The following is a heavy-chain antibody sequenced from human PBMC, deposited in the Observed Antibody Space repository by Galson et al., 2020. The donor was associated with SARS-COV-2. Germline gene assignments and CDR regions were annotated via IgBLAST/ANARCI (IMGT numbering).Heavy chain of an antibody. CDR2: MNPNSGNT. J-gene: IGHJ3*02. Sequence: ASVKVSCKASGYTFTSYDINWVRQATGQGLEWMGWMNPNSGNTGYAQKFQGRVTMTRNTSISTAYMELSSLRSEDTAVYYCARGPQWSYDILTGYILDAFDIWGQGTMVTVSS. D-gene: IGHD3-9*01. V-gene: IGHV1-8*01. CDR1: GYTFTSYD. CDR3: ARGPQWSYDILTGYILDAFDI.